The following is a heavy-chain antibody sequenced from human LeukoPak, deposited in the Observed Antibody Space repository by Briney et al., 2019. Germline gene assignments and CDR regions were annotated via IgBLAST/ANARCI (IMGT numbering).Heavy chain of an antibody. CDR2: INPNSGGT. V-gene: IGHV1-2*02. Sequence: GASVKVSCKASGGTFSSYAISWVRQAPGQGLEWMGWINPNSGGTNYAQKFQGRVTMTRDTSISTAYMELSRLRSDDTAVYYCATTGNYGDYWGQGTLVTVSS. CDR3: ATTGNYGDY. CDR1: GGTFSSYA. J-gene: IGHJ4*02. D-gene: IGHD4-11*01.